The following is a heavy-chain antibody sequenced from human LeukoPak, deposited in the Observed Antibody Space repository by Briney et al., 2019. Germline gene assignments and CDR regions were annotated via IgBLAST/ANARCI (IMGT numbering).Heavy chain of an antibody. D-gene: IGHD3-22*01. CDR1: GGSISSSNW. Sequence: SGTLSLTCAVSGGSISSSNWWSWVRQPPGKGLEWIGEIYHSGSTNYNPSLKSRVTITVDTSKNQFSLNLSSVTAADTAVYYCARSHHYFDSRAPPYYFDYWGQGTLVTVSS. V-gene: IGHV4-4*02. CDR2: IYHSGST. CDR3: ARSHHYFDSRAPPYYFDY. J-gene: IGHJ4*02.